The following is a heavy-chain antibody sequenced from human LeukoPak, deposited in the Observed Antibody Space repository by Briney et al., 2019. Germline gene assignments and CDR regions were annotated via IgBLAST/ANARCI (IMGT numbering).Heavy chain of an antibody. CDR2: IYYSGST. Sequence: SETPSDTCAEPVGSTCSYNASTIRQPPGKGLEWIGYIYYSGSTNYNPSLKSRVTISVDTSKNQFSLQLSSVTAADTAVYYCARHSRGWDVLFDYWGQGTLVTISS. V-gene: IGHV4-59*08. D-gene: IGHD6-19*01. CDR1: VGSTCSYN. J-gene: IGHJ4*02. CDR3: ARHSRGWDVLFDY.